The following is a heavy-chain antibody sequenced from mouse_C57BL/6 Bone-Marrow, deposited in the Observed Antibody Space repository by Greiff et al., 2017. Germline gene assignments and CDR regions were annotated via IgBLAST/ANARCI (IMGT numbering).Heavy chain of an antibody. V-gene: IGHV1-69*01. J-gene: IGHJ2*01. Sequence: QVQLKQPGAELVMPGASVKLSCKASGYTFTSYWMHWVKQRPGQGLEWIGEIDPSDSYTNYNQKFKGKSTLNVDKSSSTAYMQLSSLTSEDSAVYYCAREEPFYFDYGGQGTTLTVSS. CDR3: AREEPFYFDY. CDR1: GYTFTSYW. CDR2: IDPSDSYT.